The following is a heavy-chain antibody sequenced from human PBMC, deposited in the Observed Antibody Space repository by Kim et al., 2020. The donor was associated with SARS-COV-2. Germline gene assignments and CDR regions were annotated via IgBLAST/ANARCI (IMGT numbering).Heavy chain of an antibody. CDR2: INHSGST. Sequence: SETLSLTCAVYGGSFSGYYWSWIRQPPGKGLEWIGEINHSGSTNYNPSLKSRVTISVDTSKNQFSLKLSSVTAADTAVYYCARGPRIAAAVSGGVYYYG. J-gene: IGHJ6*01. CDR1: GGSFSGYY. CDR3: ARGPRIAAAVSGGVYYYG. D-gene: IGHD6-13*01. V-gene: IGHV4-34*01.